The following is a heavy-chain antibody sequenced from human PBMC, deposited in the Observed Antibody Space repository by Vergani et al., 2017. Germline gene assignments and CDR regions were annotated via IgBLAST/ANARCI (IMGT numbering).Heavy chain of an antibody. CDR3: AREAVLWFGYNWFDP. CDR2: IYHSGST. J-gene: IGHJ5*02. CDR1: GGSLSSSNW. V-gene: IGHV4-4*02. D-gene: IGHD3-10*01. Sequence: QVQLQESGPGLVKTSGTLSLTCAVSGGSLSSSNWWSWVRQPQGKGLERIGEIYHSGSTNYHPSLKSRVTISVDKSKNQFSLKLSSVTAADTAVYYCAREAVLWFGYNWFDPWGQGTLVTVSS.